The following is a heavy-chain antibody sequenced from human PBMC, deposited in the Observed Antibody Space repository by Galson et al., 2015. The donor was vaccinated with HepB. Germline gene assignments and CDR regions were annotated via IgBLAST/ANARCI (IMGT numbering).Heavy chain of an antibody. CDR3: ARDLGKAAAAGMFDY. CDR2: IYYSGST. D-gene: IGHD6-13*01. J-gene: IGHJ4*02. Sequence: LSLTCTVSGGSISSYYWSWIRQPPGKGLEWIGYIYYSGSTDYNPSLKSRVTISVDTSKNQFSLKLSSVTAADTAVYYCARDLGKAAAAGMFDYWGQGTLVTVSS. V-gene: IGHV4-59*01. CDR1: GGSISSYY.